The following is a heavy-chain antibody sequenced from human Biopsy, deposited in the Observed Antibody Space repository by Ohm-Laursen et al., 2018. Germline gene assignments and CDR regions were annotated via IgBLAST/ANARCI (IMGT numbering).Heavy chain of an antibody. D-gene: IGHD1-26*01. CDR2: IYYSGGT. J-gene: IGHJ3*02. CDR1: GGSMTGYE. CDR3: ARVEAGTYDALDI. Sequence: SETLSLTCSVSGGSMTGYEWSWIRLAPGKGLEWIGYIYYSGGTKYNPSLASRVTFSVDMFKSQFPLKLYSVTAADTAVYYCARVEAGTYDALDIWGQGTLVAVSA. V-gene: IGHV4-59*01.